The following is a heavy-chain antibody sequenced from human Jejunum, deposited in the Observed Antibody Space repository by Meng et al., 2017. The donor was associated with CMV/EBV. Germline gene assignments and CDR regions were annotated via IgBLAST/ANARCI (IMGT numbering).Heavy chain of an antibody. V-gene: IGHV4-39*07. CDR2: IYYTGTT. J-gene: IGHJ4*02. D-gene: IGHD3-3*01. Sequence: QLQLQESGPGLVKPSEPLSLTCTVSGDSITNNSHFWGWIRQSPGKGLEWIGTIYYTGTTYNNPSLKSRVAISIDTSKNQFSLKLTSVTAADTAKYYCARGIYDFWEPDYWGQGTLVTVSS. CDR3: ARGIYDFWEPDY. CDR1: GDSITNNSHF.